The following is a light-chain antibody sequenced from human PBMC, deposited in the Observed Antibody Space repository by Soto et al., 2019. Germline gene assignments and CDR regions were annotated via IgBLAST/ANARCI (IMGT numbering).Light chain of an antibody. CDR3: LQYGRSPT. J-gene: IGKJ3*01. V-gene: IGKV3-20*01. CDR1: PSVTNY. CDR2: GAF. Sequence: EIVLTQSPATLSLSPGERATLSCRASPSVTNYLSWYQQKPGQAPRLLIYGAFTRAPGTPDRFSGSGSGTDFTLTISRVEPEDSAVYYCLQYGRSPTFGPGTKVHIK.